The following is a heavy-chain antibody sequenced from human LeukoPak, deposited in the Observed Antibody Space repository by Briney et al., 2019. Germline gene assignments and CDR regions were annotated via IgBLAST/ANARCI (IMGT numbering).Heavy chain of an antibody. J-gene: IGHJ3*02. D-gene: IGHD6-19*01. V-gene: IGHV4-59*08. CDR1: GGSISSYY. CDR2: IYYSGST. CDR3: ARRYSSGWYGGAFDI. Sequence: SETLSLTCTVSGGSISSYYWSWIRQPPGKGLEWIGYIYYSGSTNYNPSLKSRVTISVDTSKNQFSLKLSSVTAADTAVYHCARRYSSGWYGGAFDIWGQGTMVTVSS.